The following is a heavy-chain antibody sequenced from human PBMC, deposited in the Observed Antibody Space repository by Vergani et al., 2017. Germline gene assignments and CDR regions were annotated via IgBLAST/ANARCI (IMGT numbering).Heavy chain of an antibody. CDR3: ATIPEPTSGYCSSTSCYTPFDY. D-gene: IGHD2-2*02. CDR1: GYTFTGYY. V-gene: IGHV1-2*02. J-gene: IGHJ4*02. Sequence: QVQLVQSGAEVKKPGASVKVSCKASGYTFTGYYMHWVRQAPGQGLEWMGWINPNSGGTNYAQKFQGRVTMTRDTSISTAYMELSRLRSDDTAVYYCATIPEPTSGYCSSTSCYTPFDYWGQGTLVTVSS. CDR2: INPNSGGT.